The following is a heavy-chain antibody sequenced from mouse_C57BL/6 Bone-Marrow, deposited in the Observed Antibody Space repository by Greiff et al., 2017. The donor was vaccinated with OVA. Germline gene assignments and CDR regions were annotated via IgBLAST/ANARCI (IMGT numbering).Heavy chain of an antibody. CDR2: IDPENGDT. V-gene: IGHV14-4*01. CDR3: TGGLRRGFAY. Sequence: EVQLVESGAELVRPGASVKLSCTASGFNIKDDYMHWVKQRPEQGLEWIGWIDPENGDTEYASKFQGKATITADTSSNTAYLQLSSLTSEDTAVYYCTGGLRRGFAYWGQGTLVTVSA. CDR1: GFNIKDDY. J-gene: IGHJ3*01. D-gene: IGHD2-4*01.